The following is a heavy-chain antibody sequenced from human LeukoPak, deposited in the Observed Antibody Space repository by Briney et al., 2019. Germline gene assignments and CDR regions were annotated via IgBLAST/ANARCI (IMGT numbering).Heavy chain of an antibody. CDR2: IYHSGST. Sequence: SQTLSLTCAVSGGSISSGGYSWSWIRQPPGKGLEWIGYIYHSGSTYYNPSLKSRVTISVDRSKNQFSLKLSSVTAADTAVYYCARMTPKDYFDYWGQGTLVTVSS. V-gene: IGHV4-30-2*01. D-gene: IGHD2-15*01. CDR3: ARMTPKDYFDY. J-gene: IGHJ4*02. CDR1: GGSISSGGYS.